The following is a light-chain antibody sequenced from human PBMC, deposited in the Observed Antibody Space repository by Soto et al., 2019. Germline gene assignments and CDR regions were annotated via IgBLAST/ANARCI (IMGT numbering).Light chain of an antibody. Sequence: QSVLTQPPSVSGTPGQRVTISCSGGISNIGTNYVHWFQQLPGTAPKVLSNRDNQRPSGVPDRFSGSKSGTSASLAISGLRSEDEAEYYCAAWDDTVRSYVFGTGTQLTV. J-gene: IGLJ1*01. CDR3: AAWDDTVRSYV. CDR2: RDN. CDR1: ISNIGTNY. V-gene: IGLV1-47*01.